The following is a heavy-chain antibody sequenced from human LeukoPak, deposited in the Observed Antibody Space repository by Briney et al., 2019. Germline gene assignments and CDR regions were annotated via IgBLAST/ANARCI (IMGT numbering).Heavy chain of an antibody. CDR3: TRTYGDYDYYYGMDV. V-gene: IGHV3-66*01. CDR2: VNSGGST. D-gene: IGHD4-17*01. CDR1: GFIVSDNY. Sequence: GGSLRLSCAASGFIVSDNYMAWVRQAPGKGLEWISVVNSGGSTSSADSVKGRCTISRDNSKNTLFLQMNSLRAEDTALYYCTRTYGDYDYYYGMDVWGQGTTVTVSS. J-gene: IGHJ6*02.